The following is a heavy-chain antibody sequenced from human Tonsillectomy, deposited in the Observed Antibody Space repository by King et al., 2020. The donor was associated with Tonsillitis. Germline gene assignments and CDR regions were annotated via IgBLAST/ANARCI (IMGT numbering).Heavy chain of an antibody. J-gene: IGHJ4*02. CDR2: IYSGGSST. CDR3: AKNATYYGDYAQYYFDY. V-gene: IGHV3-23*03. D-gene: IGHD4-17*01. CDR1: GFTFSSYA. Sequence: VQLVESGGGLVQPGGSLRLSCAASGFTFSSYAMSWVRQAPGKGLEWVSVIYSGGSSTYYADSVKGRFTISRDNSKNTLYLQMNSLRAEDTAVYYCAKNATYYGDYAQYYFDYWGQGTLVTVSS.